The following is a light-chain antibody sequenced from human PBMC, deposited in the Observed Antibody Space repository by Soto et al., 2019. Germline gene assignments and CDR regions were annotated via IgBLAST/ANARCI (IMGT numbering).Light chain of an antibody. V-gene: IGKV1-5*01. CDR2: DAS. J-gene: IGKJ4*01. Sequence: IQMTQSPSTLSASVGXRVTITCRASQSISDWLAWYQQKPGKAPKLLIFDASSLEGGVPSRFSGSGFGTEFTLTITSLQPDDFATYYCQQYETYPLSFGGGSKVDIK. CDR3: QQYETYPLS. CDR1: QSISDW.